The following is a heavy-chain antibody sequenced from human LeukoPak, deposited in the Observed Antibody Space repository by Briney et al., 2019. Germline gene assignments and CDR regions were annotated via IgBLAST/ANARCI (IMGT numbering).Heavy chain of an antibody. CDR3: ARSRRLYWYFDL. V-gene: IGHV3-21*01. CDR1: GFTFSSYS. Sequence: GGSLRLSCAASGFTFSSYSMNWVRQAPGKGLEWVSSISSSSSYIYYADSVKGRFTISRDNAKNSLYLQMNSLRAEDTAVYYCARSRRLYWYFDLRGRGTLVTVSS. CDR2: ISSSSSYI. D-gene: IGHD4-17*01. J-gene: IGHJ2*01.